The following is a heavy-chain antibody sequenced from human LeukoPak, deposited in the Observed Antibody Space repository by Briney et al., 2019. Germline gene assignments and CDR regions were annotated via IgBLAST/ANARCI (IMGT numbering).Heavy chain of an antibody. J-gene: IGHJ4*02. Sequence: GESLKISCKGSGYSFTSYWIAWVRQMPGKGLEWMRIIYPGDSEIRYSPSFQGQVTISADKSISTAYLQWSSLKASDTAMYYCARHRDGYNHDYWGQGTLVTVSS. V-gene: IGHV5-51*01. CDR2: IYPGDSEI. CDR3: ARHRDGYNHDY. CDR1: GYSFTSYW. D-gene: IGHD5-24*01.